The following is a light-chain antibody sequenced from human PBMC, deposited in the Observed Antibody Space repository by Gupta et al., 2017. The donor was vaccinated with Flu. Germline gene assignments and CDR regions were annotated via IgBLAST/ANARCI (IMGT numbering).Light chain of an antibody. V-gene: IGKV1-33*01. CDR1: EDIRNY. CDR3: QQFDDGPHPS. J-gene: IGKJ3*01. CDR2: ETS. Sequence: IQMTQSPTSLSASVDDRVALTFQANEDIRNYLNWYQQKPGKAPKLLIYETSTWETGVPSRFSGPGAGGEFTLTINNRQVEDNAPYFFQQFDDGPHPSFGPGTKVDV.